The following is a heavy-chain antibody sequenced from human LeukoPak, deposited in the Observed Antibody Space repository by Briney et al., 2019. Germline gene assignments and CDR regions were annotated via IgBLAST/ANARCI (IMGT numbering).Heavy chain of an antibody. D-gene: IGHD1-26*01. CDR2: IHYSGST. CDR1: GGSISTYY. J-gene: IGHJ4*02. CDR3: AREERGCFDY. Sequence: PSETLSLTCTVPGGSISTYYWSWIRQPPGKGLEWIGYIHYSGSTKYNPSLKSRVTISVDTSKNQSSLKLSSVTAADTAVYYCAREERGCFDYWGQGTLVTVSS. V-gene: IGHV4-59*01.